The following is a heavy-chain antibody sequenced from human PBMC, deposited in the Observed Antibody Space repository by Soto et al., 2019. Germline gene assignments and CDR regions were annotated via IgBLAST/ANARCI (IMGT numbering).Heavy chain of an antibody. CDR2: ISYDGSNK. D-gene: IGHD2-15*01. Sequence: GGSLRLSCAASGFTFSSYGMHWVRQAPGKGLEWVAVISYDGSNKYYADSVKGRFTISRDNSKNTLYLQMNSLRAEDTAVYYCAKDGVVRTLFYYYYGMDVWGQGTTVTVSS. CDR1: GFTFSSYG. J-gene: IGHJ6*02. V-gene: IGHV3-30*18. CDR3: AKDGVVRTLFYYYYGMDV.